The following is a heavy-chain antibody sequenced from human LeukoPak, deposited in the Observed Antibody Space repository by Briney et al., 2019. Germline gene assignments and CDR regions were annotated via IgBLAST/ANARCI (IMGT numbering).Heavy chain of an antibody. CDR1: GGSISSGGYY. J-gene: IGHJ4*02. CDR2: IYYSGST. V-gene: IGHV4-31*03. Sequence: PSQTLSLTCTVSGGSISSGGYYWSWIRQHPGKGLEWSGYIYYSGSTYYNPSLKSRVTISVDTSKNQFSLKLSSVTAADTAVYYCARHRIGSSPDFDYWGQGTLVTVSS. D-gene: IGHD6-6*01. CDR3: ARHRIGSSPDFDY.